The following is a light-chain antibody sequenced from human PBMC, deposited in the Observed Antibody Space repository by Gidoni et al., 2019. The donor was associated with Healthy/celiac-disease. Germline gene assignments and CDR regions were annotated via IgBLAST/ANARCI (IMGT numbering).Light chain of an antibody. CDR2: WAS. J-gene: IGKJ4*01. CDR1: QRVLYSSNNKNY. V-gene: IGKV4-1*01. CDR3: QQDFSTPLT. Sequence: DIVMTQSPDSLAVSLAERATINCKSSQRVLYSSNNKNYLAWYRQKPGQPPQLLIYWASTRESGVPDRFSGSGSGTDFTLTISRLQAEDVAVYYCQQDFSTPLTFXGXTKVEIK.